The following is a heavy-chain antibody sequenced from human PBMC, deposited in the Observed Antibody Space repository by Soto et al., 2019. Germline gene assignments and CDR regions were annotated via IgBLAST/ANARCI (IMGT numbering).Heavy chain of an antibody. Sequence: QAQLMQSGAEVKKPGSSVKVSCKASGGTFSGYAINWVRQAPGQGLEWMGGIIPLLGITDYGQKFQGRITIAGDESTGTAYMDLRGLRSADTAVYYCARDPRSITGTTSSEDFQHWGQGTLVSVSS. CDR1: GGTFSGYA. CDR3: ARDPRSITGTTSSEDFQH. J-gene: IGHJ1*01. CDR2: IIPLLGIT. V-gene: IGHV1-69*01. D-gene: IGHD1-20*01.